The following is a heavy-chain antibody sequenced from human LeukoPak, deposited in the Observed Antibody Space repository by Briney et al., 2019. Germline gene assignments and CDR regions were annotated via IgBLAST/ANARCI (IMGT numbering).Heavy chain of an antibody. Sequence: GGSLRLSCEASGFTFSSYSMNWVRQAPGKGLEWVSSISSSSGYIYYADSVKGRFTISRDNAKNSLYLQMNSLRAEDTAVYYCAELDISMIGGVWGKGTTVTISS. CDR3: AELDISMIGGV. J-gene: IGHJ6*04. CDR2: ISSSSGYI. D-gene: IGHD3-10*02. V-gene: IGHV3-21*01. CDR1: GFTFSSYS.